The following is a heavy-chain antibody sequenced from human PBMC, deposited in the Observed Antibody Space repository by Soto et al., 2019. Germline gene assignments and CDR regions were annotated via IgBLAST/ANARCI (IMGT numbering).Heavy chain of an antibody. CDR1: GFTFSSYS. Sequence: GSLRLSCAASGFTFSSYSMNWVRQAPGKGLEWVSSISSSSSYIYYADSVKGRFTISRDNAKNSLYLQMNSLRAEDTAVYYCARLSGRLDAFDIWGQGTMVTVSS. CDR3: ARLSGRLDAFDI. J-gene: IGHJ3*02. D-gene: IGHD3-3*01. CDR2: ISSSSSYI. V-gene: IGHV3-21*01.